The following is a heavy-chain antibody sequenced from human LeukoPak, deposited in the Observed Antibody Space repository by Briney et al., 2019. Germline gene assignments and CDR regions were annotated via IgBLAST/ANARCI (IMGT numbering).Heavy chain of an antibody. CDR1: GGTFSSYA. J-gene: IGHJ4*02. D-gene: IGHD5-18*01. CDR3: ATRSGYSYGYLVYFDY. CDR2: IIPIFGTA. V-gene: IGHV1-69*06. Sequence: SVKVSCKASGGTFSSYAISWVRQAPGQGLEWMGGIIPIFGTANYAQKFQGRVTMTEDTSTDTAYMELSSLRSEDTAVYYCATRSGYSYGYLVYFDYWGQGTLVTVSS.